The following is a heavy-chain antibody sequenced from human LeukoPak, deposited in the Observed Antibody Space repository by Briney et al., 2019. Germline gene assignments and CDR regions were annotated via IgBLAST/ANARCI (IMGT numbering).Heavy chain of an antibody. V-gene: IGHV1-18*01. J-gene: IGHJ3*01. CDR2: VSAYNGNT. CDR1: GYTFTSTG. CDR3: ARDAPRWRNVFDF. D-gene: IGHD2-15*01. Sequence: GASVKVSCKASGYTFTSTGICWVRQAPGQGLEWMGWVSAYNGNTNYAQKFRGRVTMTTDTSTNTAYMELRSLRSDDTAVYFCARDAPRWRNVFDFWGRGTLVTVSS.